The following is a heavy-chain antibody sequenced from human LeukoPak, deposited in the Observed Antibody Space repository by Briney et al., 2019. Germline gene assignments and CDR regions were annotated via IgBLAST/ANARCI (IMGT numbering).Heavy chain of an antibody. V-gene: IGHV4-39*02. CDR1: GGSISSNTYY. CDR2: IRYSGRT. Sequence: SETLSLTCTVSGGSISSNTYYWSWIRQPPGKGLEWIGSIRYSGRTYDKPSLKSRVTLSVDTSKNQLLLNLRSVTAADTAMYYCAREFNGSPDYLGQGTLVTVSS. CDR3: AREFNGSPDY. J-gene: IGHJ4*02. D-gene: IGHD6-25*01.